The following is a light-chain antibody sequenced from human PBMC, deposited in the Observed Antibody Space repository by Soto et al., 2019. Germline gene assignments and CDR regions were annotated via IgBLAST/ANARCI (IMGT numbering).Light chain of an antibody. V-gene: IGLV2-23*01. J-gene: IGLJ3*02. CDR3: CSYVDSSTYWV. CDR1: SSDVGSYNL. Sequence: QSVLTQPASVSGSPGQSITISCTGTSSDVGSYNLVSWYQQHPGKAPKLIIYEDIERPSGVSIRISGSKSGNTASLTISGLQAEDEADYYCCSYVDSSTYWVFGGGTKLTVL. CDR2: EDI.